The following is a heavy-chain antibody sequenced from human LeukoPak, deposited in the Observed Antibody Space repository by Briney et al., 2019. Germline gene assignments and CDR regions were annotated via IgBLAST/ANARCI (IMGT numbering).Heavy chain of an antibody. D-gene: IGHD2-2*01. CDR3: ATDQGYCSRANYCYYYYMDV. Sequence: GGSLRHSCAASGFTLSTSSISWVRQAPGKGLEWVSYISTTSNTIHYAASVKGQFTISRDNAKNSLYLQMNSLSAEDTAVYYCATDQGYCSRANYCYYYYMDVWGKGTTVTVSS. CDR1: GFTLSTSS. CDR2: ISTTSNTI. J-gene: IGHJ6*03. V-gene: IGHV3-48*04.